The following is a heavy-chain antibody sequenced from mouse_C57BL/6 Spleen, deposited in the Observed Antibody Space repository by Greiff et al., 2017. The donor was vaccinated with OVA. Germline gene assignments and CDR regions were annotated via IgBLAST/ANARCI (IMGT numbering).Heavy chain of an antibody. CDR1: GYTFTDYY. CDR2: INPNNGGT. D-gene: IGHD1-1*01. CDR3: ARVTTVVAPYWYFDV. J-gene: IGHJ1*03. Sequence: VQLQQSGPELVKPGASVKISCKASGYTFTDYYMNWVKQSHGQSLEWIGDINPNNGGTSYNQKFKGKATLTVDKSSSTAYMELRSLTSEDSAVYYCARVTTVVAPYWYFDVWGTGTTVTVSS. V-gene: IGHV1-26*01.